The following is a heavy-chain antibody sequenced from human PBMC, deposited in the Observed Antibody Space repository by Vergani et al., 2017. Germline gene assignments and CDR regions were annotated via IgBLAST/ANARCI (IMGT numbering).Heavy chain of an antibody. CDR3: ARIGISPPLEYFDI. V-gene: IGHV3-21*04. D-gene: IGHD2/OR15-2a*01. CDR2: ISSSSSYI. CDR1: GFTFSSYS. J-gene: IGHJ3*02. Sequence: EVQLVESGGGLVKPGGSLRLSCAASGFTFSSYSMNWVRQAPGKGLEWVSSISSSSSYIYYADSVKGRFTISGDNAKNTLYLQMNSLRAEDTAVYYCARIGISPPLEYFDIWGQGTMVTVSS.